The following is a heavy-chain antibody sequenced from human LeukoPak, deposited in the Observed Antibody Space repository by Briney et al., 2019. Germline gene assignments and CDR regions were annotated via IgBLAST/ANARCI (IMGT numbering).Heavy chain of an antibody. CDR1: GGSISRSRDY. V-gene: IGHV4-39*07. CDR3: TRDRQLEWSYS. CDR2: IYYPGST. D-gene: IGHD3-10*01. Sequence: SEILSLTCSVSGGSISRSRDYWGWIRQSPGEGLEWIGTIYYPGSTYYNPSLKSRVTISMDTSKNQFSLTLSSVTAADTAVYYCTRDRQLEWSYSWGQGTLVTVSS. J-gene: IGHJ5*01.